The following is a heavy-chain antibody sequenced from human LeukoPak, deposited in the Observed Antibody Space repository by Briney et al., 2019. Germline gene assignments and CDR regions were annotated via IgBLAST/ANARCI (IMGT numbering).Heavy chain of an antibody. CDR1: GFTFSNYN. V-gene: IGHV3-21*01. Sequence: MTGGSLRLSCAASGFTFSNYNMNWVRRAPGKGLEWVSSISGKSNNIYYADSVKGRFTISRDNTKNSLYLQMNSLRAEDTAMYYCVRIPNSANFPNWFDPWGQGTLVTVSS. CDR2: ISGKSNNI. D-gene: IGHD4/OR15-4a*01. J-gene: IGHJ5*02. CDR3: VRIPNSANFPNWFDP.